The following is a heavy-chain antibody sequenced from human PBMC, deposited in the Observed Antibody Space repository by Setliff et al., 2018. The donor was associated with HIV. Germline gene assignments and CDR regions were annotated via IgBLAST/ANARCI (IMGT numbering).Heavy chain of an antibody. CDR1: GLIFSRYG. CDR3: VTDGPGTHGPADY. J-gene: IGHJ4*02. V-gene: IGHV3-30*02. CDR2: IKYDGSYE. Sequence: GGSLRLSCEASGLIFSRYGMHWVRQGPGRGLEWVTLIKYDGSYEFYAESVKGRFTISRDNSKNTVYLQMDSLRAADTAAYYCVTDGPGTHGPADYWGQGTLVTVSS.